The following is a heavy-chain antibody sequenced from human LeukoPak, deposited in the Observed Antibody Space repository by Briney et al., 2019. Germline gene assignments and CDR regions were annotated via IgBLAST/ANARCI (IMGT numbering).Heavy chain of an antibody. Sequence: ASVKVSCKASGYTFTGYYMHWVRQAPGQGLAWMGWINPNSGGTNYAQKFQGRVTMTRDTSISTAYMELSRLRSDDTAVYYCARELLPTYYYDSSGYYPRDVWGQGTLVTVSS. CDR2: INPNSGGT. J-gene: IGHJ4*02. D-gene: IGHD3-22*01. CDR1: GYTFTGYY. CDR3: ARELLPTYYYDSSGYYPRDV. V-gene: IGHV1-2*02.